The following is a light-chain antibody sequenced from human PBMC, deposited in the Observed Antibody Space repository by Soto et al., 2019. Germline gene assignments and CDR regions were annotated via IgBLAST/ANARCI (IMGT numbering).Light chain of an antibody. CDR2: SNN. CDR1: SSNIGSNT. CDR3: AAWDDSLNGYV. J-gene: IGLJ1*01. Sequence: SVLTQPPSASGTPGQRVTISCSGSSSNIGSNTVNWYQQLPVTAPKLLIYSNNHRPSGVPDRFSGSKSGTSASLAISGLQSEDEADYYCAAWDDSLNGYVFGTGTKVTVL. V-gene: IGLV1-44*01.